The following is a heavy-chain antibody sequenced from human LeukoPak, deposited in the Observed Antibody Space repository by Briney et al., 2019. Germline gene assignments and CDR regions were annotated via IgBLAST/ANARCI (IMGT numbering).Heavy chain of an antibody. CDR2: ISYDGSNK. D-gene: IGHD1-26*01. Sequence: PGGSLRLSCAASGFTFSSYGMHWVRQAPGKGLEWVAVISYDGSNKYYPDSVKGRFTISRDNSKNTLYLQMNSLRAEDTAVYYCGRIASGTHIDYWGQGTLLTVSS. CDR3: GRIASGTHIDY. CDR1: GFTFSSYG. V-gene: IGHV3-30*03. J-gene: IGHJ4*02.